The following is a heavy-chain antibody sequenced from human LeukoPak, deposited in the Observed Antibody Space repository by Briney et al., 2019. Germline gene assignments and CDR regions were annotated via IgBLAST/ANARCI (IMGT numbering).Heavy chain of an antibody. Sequence: GGSLRPSCAASGLSFSTYGMHWVRQAPGKGLEWVTIISFDGTKKYYADSVKGRFNISRDNSKNTVFLHMNSLRTEDTAVYYCACGSRNYSSFDYWGQGTLVTVSS. J-gene: IGHJ4*02. D-gene: IGHD3-10*01. CDR1: GLSFSTYG. V-gene: IGHV3-30*03. CDR2: ISFDGTKK. CDR3: ACGSRNYSSFDY.